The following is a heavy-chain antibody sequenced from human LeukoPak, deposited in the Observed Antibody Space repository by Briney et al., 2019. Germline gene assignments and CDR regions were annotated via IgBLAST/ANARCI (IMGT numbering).Heavy chain of an antibody. D-gene: IGHD3-22*01. J-gene: IGHJ6*03. CDR1: GGSFSGYH. CDR2: IDPSGSA. CDR3: AKGRHDITMIVVVMTSVSYYLDV. V-gene: IGHV4-34*01. Sequence: SETLSLTCAVYGGSFSGYHWTWIRQSPGKGLEWIGDIDPSGSASYNPSLNSRLTISVDTSKNQFSLKLRSVTAADTAVYYCAKGRHDITMIVVVMTSVSYYLDVGGKGTTVSVS.